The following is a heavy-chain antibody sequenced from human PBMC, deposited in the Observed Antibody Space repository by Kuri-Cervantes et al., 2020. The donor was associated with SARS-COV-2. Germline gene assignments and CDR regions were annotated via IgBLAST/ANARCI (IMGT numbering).Heavy chain of an antibody. Sequence: GSLRLSCTVSGGSISSYYWSWIRQPPGKGLEWIGSIYHSGSTYYNPSLKSRVTISVDTSKNQFSLKLSSVTAADTAVYYCARRDLSSTSINNWFDPWGQGTLVTVSS. CDR2: IYHSGST. D-gene: IGHD2-2*01. J-gene: IGHJ5*02. V-gene: IGHV4-59*08. CDR1: GGSISSYY. CDR3: ARRDLSSTSINNWFDP.